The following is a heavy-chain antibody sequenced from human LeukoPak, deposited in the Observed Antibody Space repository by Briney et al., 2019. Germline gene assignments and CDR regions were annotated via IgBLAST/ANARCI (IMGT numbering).Heavy chain of an antibody. Sequence: SETLSHTXTVSGGSISSYYWSWIRQPPGKGLEWIGYIYYSGSTNYNPSLKSRVTISVDTSKNQFSLKLSSVTAADTAVYYCARDPYSSGWYYFDYWGQGTLVTVSS. J-gene: IGHJ4*02. CDR3: ARDPYSSGWYYFDY. D-gene: IGHD6-19*01. CDR1: GGSISSYY. CDR2: IYYSGST. V-gene: IGHV4-59*01.